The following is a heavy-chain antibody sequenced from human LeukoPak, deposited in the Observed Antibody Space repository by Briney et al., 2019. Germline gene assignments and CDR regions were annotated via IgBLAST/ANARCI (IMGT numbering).Heavy chain of an antibody. Sequence: PSETLSLTCAVYGGSFSGYYWSWIRQPPGKGLEWIGEINHSGSTNYNPSLKSRVTISVDTSKNQFSLKLYSVTAADTAVYYCARDGTPWGGYSYGMFDYWGQGTLVTVSS. CDR2: INHSGST. J-gene: IGHJ4*02. D-gene: IGHD5-18*01. CDR3: ARDGTPWGGYSYGMFDY. V-gene: IGHV4-34*01. CDR1: GGSFSGYY.